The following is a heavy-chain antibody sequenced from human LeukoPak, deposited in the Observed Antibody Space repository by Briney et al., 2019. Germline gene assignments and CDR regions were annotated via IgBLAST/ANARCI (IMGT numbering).Heavy chain of an antibody. CDR3: ARASYSSGWRGLDY. CDR1: GYTFTGYY. CDR2: INPNSGGT. J-gene: IGHJ4*02. D-gene: IGHD6-19*01. V-gene: IGHV1-2*02. Sequence: ASVKVSCKASGYTFTGYYMHWVRQAPGQGLEWMGWINPNSGGTNYAQKFQGRVTMTRDTSISTAYMELSRLRSNDTAVYYCARASYSSGWRGLDYWGQGTLVIVSS.